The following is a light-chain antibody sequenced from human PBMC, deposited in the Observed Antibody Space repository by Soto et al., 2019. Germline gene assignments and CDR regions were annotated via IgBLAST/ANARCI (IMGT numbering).Light chain of an antibody. J-gene: IGKJ5*01. CDR2: GAS. CDR3: QQYNNWPPIT. Sequence: EIVLTQSPGTLSLSPGERATLSCRASQSVSSSYLAWYQQKPGQAPRLLIYGASSRATGIPARFSGSGSGTEFTLTINSLQSEDFAVYYCQQYNNWPPITFGQGTRLEIK. CDR1: QSVSSSY. V-gene: IGKV3D-15*01.